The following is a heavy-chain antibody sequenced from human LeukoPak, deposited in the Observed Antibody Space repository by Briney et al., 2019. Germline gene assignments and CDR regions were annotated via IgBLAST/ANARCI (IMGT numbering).Heavy chain of an antibody. J-gene: IGHJ4*02. D-gene: IGHD3-10*01. Sequence: GGSLRLSCAASGFTISSYWMNWVRQAPGKGLEWVANIKQDGSEKKYVDSVKGRFTISRDNAKNSLYLQMNNLRVEDTAVYYCARDHFGGDYWGQGTLVTVSS. CDR2: IKQDGSEK. V-gene: IGHV3-7*01. CDR1: GFTISSYW. CDR3: ARDHFGGDY.